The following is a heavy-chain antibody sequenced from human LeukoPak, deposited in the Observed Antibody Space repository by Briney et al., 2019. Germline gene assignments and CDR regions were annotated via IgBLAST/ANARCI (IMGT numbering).Heavy chain of an antibody. CDR1: GFTISSYF. CDR2: IIGSGGSA. D-gene: IGHD5-12*01. J-gene: IGHJ4*02. Sequence: RGSLRLSCAASGFTISSYFMSWVRQAPGKGLKWVSGIIGSGGSAYYADSVKGRFTISRDNSKNTLYLQVNSLTAEDTAVYYCAKGAYDYIEVAYFDYWGQGTLVTVSS. V-gene: IGHV3-23*01. CDR3: AKGAYDYIEVAYFDY.